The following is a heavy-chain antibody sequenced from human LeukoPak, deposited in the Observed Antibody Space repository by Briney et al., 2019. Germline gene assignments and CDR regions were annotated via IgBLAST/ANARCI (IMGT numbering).Heavy chain of an antibody. CDR1: GYTFTSYG. D-gene: IGHD3-22*01. CDR3: AREKGGGSGYSPYNWFDP. CDR2: ISAYNGNT. Sequence: GASVKVSCKASGYTFTSYGISWVRQAPGQGLEWMGWISAYNGNTNYAQKLQGRVTMTTDTSTSTAYMELRGLRSDDTAVYYCAREKGGGSGYSPYNWFDPWGQGTLVTVSS. V-gene: IGHV1-18*01. J-gene: IGHJ5*02.